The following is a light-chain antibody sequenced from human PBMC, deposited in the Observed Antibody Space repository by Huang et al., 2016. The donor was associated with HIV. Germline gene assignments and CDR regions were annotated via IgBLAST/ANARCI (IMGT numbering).Light chain of an antibody. CDR3: LQDYHYPST. Sequence: AIQMTQSPSSLSASVGDRVTITCRASQDIRNDLAWYQQTPGRVPKLIIYDACNLQKGVPSRCSGSGSGTDFSLTISDLRPEDFATYYCLQDYHYPSTFGLGTKLELK. CDR1: QDIRND. CDR2: DAC. J-gene: IGKJ2*01. V-gene: IGKV1-6*01.